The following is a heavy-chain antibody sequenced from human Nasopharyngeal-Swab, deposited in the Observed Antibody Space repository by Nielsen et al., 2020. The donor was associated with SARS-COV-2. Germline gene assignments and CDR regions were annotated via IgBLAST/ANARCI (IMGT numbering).Heavy chain of an antibody. CDR2: ITHSGGK. V-gene: IGHV4-34*01. D-gene: IGHD3-10*01. Sequence: SETLTLTCAAYGGSFSSYYRSWVRQSPGKGLEWLWVITHSGGKNYNASLKSRVTISADMSKTQFSLKLTSVTAADTAVYYCARVWRFSEYSGSPFDLWGQGTLVIVSA. J-gene: IGHJ5*02. CDR1: GGSFSSYY. CDR3: ARVWRFSEYSGSPFDL.